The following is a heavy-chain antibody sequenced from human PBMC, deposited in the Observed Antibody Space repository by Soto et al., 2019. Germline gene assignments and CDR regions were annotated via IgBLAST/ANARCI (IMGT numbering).Heavy chain of an antibody. CDR3: ARDETGDSYYYYYGMDV. Sequence: QVQLVQSGAEVKKPGSSVKVSCKASGGTFNTYNINWVRQAPGQGLEWMGGILPIFGTTNYAQRFKGRVTITADDSTSTAYMELSSLSSEDTAVYYCARDETGDSYYYYYGMDVWGQGTTVTVTS. CDR1: GGTFNTYN. V-gene: IGHV1-69*01. D-gene: IGHD7-27*01. J-gene: IGHJ6*02. CDR2: ILPIFGTT.